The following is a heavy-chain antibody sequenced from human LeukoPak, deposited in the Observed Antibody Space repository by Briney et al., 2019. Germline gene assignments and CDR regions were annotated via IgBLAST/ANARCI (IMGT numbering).Heavy chain of an antibody. J-gene: IGHJ4*02. V-gene: IGHV3-30-3*01. D-gene: IGHD1-20*01. CDR3: TTDPYITGTTY. CDR1: GFTFSSYA. Sequence: PGKSLRLSCAASGFTFSSYAMHWVRQAPGKGLEWVAVISYDGSNKYYADSVKGRFTISRDNSKNTLYVQMNSLKTEDTAVYYCTTDPYITGTTYWGQGTLVTVSS. CDR2: ISYDGSNK.